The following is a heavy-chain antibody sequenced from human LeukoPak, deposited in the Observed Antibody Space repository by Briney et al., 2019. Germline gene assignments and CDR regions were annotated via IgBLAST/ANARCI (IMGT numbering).Heavy chain of an antibody. D-gene: IGHD1-14*01. CDR3: AKVTTSTKYYSGMDV. V-gene: IGHV3-30*18. CDR2: ISYDGSSK. Sequence: GGSLRLSCAGSGFTFSTYVIHWVRQAPGKGLEWAALISYDGSSKYYADSVKGRFTISRDNSKNTVYLQMDSLRAEDTAVYYCAKVTTSTKYYSGMDVWGQGTTVTVSS. J-gene: IGHJ6*02. CDR1: GFTFSTYV.